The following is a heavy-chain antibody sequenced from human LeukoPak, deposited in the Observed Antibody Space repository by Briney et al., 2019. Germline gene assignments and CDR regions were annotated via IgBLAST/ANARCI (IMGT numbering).Heavy chain of an antibody. Sequence: GGPLRLSCAASGFTFSSYAMSWVRQAPGKGLEWVSAISGSGGSTYYADSVKGRFTISRDNSKNTLYLQMNSLRAEDTAVYYCAKDLDIVVVVAATLFDYWGQGTLVTVSS. CDR3: AKDLDIVVVVAATLFDY. D-gene: IGHD2-15*01. CDR2: ISGSGGST. V-gene: IGHV3-23*01. J-gene: IGHJ4*02. CDR1: GFTFSSYA.